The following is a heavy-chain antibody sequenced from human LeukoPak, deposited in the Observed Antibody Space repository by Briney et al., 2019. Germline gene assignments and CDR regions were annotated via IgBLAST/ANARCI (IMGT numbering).Heavy chain of an antibody. CDR3: AKTQGYYDA. Sequence: GSLRLSCVASGFNLCHYAMTWVRQAPGKGLGMVSGIYGDDDKTVYGDAVKGRFTISRDNSKNTLFLQMNSLRADDTAVYYCAKTQGYYDAWGQGALVTVSS. CDR1: GFNLCHYA. D-gene: IGHD2-15*01. J-gene: IGHJ5*02. CDR2: IYGDDDKT. V-gene: IGHV3-23*01.